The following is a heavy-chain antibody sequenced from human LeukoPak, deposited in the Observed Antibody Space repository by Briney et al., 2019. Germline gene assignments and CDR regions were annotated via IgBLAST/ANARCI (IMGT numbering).Heavy chain of an antibody. CDR2: INAGNGNT. J-gene: IGHJ4*02. Sequence: GASVKVSCKASGYTFTSYAMHWVRQAPGQRLEWMGWINAGNGNTKYSQKFQGRVTITRDTSTSTAYMELRSLRSDDTAVYYCARDTWSQDTVVIVVTTPFDYWGQGTLVTVSS. D-gene: IGHD2-15*01. CDR1: GYTFTSYA. V-gene: IGHV1-3*01. CDR3: ARDTWSQDTVVIVVTTPFDY.